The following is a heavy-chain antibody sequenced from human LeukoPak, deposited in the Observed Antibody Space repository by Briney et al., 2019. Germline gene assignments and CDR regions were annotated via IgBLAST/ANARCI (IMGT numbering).Heavy chain of an antibody. CDR3: ARDSMVRGATGPFFGY. Sequence: PGGSLRLSCAASEFTFSTYAMHWVRQAPGKGLEWVTVISYDGTNKYYADSVKGRFTISRDNSKSMVYLQMNSLRAEDTAVYYCARDSMVRGATGPFFGYWGQGTLVTVSS. J-gene: IGHJ4*02. V-gene: IGHV3-30-3*01. CDR2: ISYDGTNK. CDR1: EFTFSTYA. D-gene: IGHD3-10*01.